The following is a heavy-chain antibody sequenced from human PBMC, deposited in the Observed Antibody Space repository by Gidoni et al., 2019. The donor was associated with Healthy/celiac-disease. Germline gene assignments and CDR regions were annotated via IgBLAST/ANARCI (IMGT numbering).Heavy chain of an antibody. J-gene: IGHJ3*02. CDR3: AKDDTAIWFFRLGAFDI. D-gene: IGHD3-10*01. CDR1: GLPFSSYG. CDR2: ISYDGSNK. Sequence: QVQLLASGVGVVQPGRSLRLSFAASGLPFSSYGMHWVRQAPGKGLEWVAVISYDGSNKSDADSVKGRFTITRDNSKNTLYLQMNSLRAEDTAVYYCAKDDTAIWFFRLGAFDIWGQGTMVTVSS. V-gene: IGHV3-30*18.